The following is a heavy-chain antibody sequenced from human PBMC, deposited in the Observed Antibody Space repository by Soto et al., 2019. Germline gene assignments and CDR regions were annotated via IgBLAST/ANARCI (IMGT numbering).Heavy chain of an antibody. V-gene: IGHV3-30-3*01. Sequence: QVQMVESGGGVVQPGRSLRLSCAASGFTFSYYAMHWVRQSPGKGLEWVALISYEGSNTFYADAVKGRFTISRDNTKDTLNLQTNSLRLEDTAVYYCARDSFFRPLAYFGMDVWGQGTTVIVSS. CDR2: ISYEGSNT. CDR3: ARDSFFRPLAYFGMDV. CDR1: GFTFSYYA. J-gene: IGHJ6*02. D-gene: IGHD3-10*01.